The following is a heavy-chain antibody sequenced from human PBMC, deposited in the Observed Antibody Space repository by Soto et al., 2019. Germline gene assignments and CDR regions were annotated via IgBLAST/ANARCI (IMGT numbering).Heavy chain of an antibody. D-gene: IGHD3-9*01. Sequence: ESLKISCKGSGYSFTSYWIGWVRQMPGKGLEWMGIIYPGDSDTRYSPSFQGQVTISADKSISTAYLQWSSLKASDTAMYYCARQAPSYYDILTGYSWFDPWGQGTLVTVSS. V-gene: IGHV5-51*01. J-gene: IGHJ5*02. CDR2: IYPGDSDT. CDR3: ARQAPSYYDILTGYSWFDP. CDR1: GYSFTSYW.